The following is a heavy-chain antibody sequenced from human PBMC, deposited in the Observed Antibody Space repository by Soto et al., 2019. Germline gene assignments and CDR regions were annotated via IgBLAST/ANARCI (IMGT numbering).Heavy chain of an antibody. CDR2: INHSGST. CDR3: ARLRTMTTGVDY. CDR1: GGSFSGYY. Sequence: PSETLSLTCAVYGGSFSGYYWSWIRQPPGKGLEWIGEINHSGSTNYNPSLKSRVTISVDTSKNQFSLKLSSVTAADTAVYYCARLRTMTTGVDYWGQGTLVTVSS. V-gene: IGHV4-34*01. D-gene: IGHD4-17*01. J-gene: IGHJ4*02.